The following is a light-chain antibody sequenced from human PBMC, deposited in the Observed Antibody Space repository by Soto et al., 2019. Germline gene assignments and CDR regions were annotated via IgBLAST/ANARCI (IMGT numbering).Light chain of an antibody. CDR2: TAS. V-gene: IGKV1-12*01. CDR1: QDIITW. CDR3: QQTDSFPIT. J-gene: IGKJ5*01. Sequence: IQLTQSPSSLSAPVGDRVTITCRASQDIITWLAWYQQKPGKAPNLLIYTASNLQSGVPSRFSGSGSGTHFTLTISSLQPEDFGTYYCQQTDSFPITFGQGTRLEIK.